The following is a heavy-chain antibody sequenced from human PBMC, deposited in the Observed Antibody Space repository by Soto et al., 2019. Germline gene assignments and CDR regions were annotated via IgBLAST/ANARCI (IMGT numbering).Heavy chain of an antibody. V-gene: IGHV1-18*01. CDR3: ARTSVSNYNWFDP. J-gene: IGHJ5*02. CDR2: ISVDNGNT. D-gene: IGHD4-4*01. Sequence: QGQLVQSGAEVKKPGASVKVSCKASGYTFTDYDISWVRQAPGQGLEWMGWISVDNGNTKYVESPXXRXXMTTDTSSSTTYLEVRSLRSDDTAVYYCARTSVSNYNWFDPWGQGTLVAVSS. CDR1: GYTFTDYD.